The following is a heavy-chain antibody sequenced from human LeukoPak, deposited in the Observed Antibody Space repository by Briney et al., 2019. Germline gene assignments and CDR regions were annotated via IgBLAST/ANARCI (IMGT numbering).Heavy chain of an antibody. CDR3: ARGIRYQLGVVSWFDP. Sequence: SETLSLTCTVSGDSITSHYWSWIRQPAGKGLECIGRVYTSGTDYNPSLKSRVTMSLDTSKNQFSLHLRSVTAADTAVYYCARGIRYQLGVVSWFDPWGQGMLVTVSS. J-gene: IGHJ5*02. V-gene: IGHV4-4*07. CDR1: GDSITSHY. D-gene: IGHD3-16*01. CDR2: VYTSGT.